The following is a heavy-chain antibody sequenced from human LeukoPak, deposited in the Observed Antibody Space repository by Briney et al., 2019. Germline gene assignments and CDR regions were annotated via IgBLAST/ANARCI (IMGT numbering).Heavy chain of an antibody. CDR3: ARIRSFDP. CDR1: GGTFSSYA. D-gene: IGHD3-3*02. J-gene: IGHJ5*02. V-gene: IGHV1-2*02. Sequence: ASVKVSCKASGGTFSSYAISWVRQAPGQGFEWMGWINPNSGGTNYAQKFQGRVTMTRDTSISTAYMELSRLRSDDTAVYYCARIRSFDPWGRGTLVTVSS. CDR2: INPNSGGT.